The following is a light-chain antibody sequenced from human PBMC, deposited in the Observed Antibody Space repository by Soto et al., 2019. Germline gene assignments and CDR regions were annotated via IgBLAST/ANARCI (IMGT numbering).Light chain of an antibody. Sequence: QSALTQPASVSGSPGQSITISCTGTSNDVGNYNLISWYQQHPGKAPKLIIYEVTKRPSGISDRFSASKSGNTASLTVSGLQAEDEADYYCCSHAGSATYVFGRGTKLTVL. CDR1: SNDVGNYNL. J-gene: IGLJ1*01. CDR2: EVT. CDR3: CSHAGSATYV. V-gene: IGLV2-23*02.